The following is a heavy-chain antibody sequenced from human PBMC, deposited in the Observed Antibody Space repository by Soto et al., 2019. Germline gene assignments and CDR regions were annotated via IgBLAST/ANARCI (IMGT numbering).Heavy chain of an antibody. Sequence: GGTLCLTCAASGFSIVSYWLSWARRPPGKGVEWVATIKYDASGTYYVDSVKGRFTISIDTAKNSLYLQMDSLRAADTAVYYCARGSGYGSGSSVNYHLDYWGHGTLVTVSS. CDR2: IKYDASGT. CDR3: ARGSGYGSGSSVNYHLDY. J-gene: IGHJ4*01. V-gene: IGHV3-7*01. D-gene: IGHD3-10*01. CDR1: GFSIVSYW.